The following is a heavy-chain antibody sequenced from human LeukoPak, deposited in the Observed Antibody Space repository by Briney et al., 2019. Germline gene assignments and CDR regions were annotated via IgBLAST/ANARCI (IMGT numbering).Heavy chain of an antibody. J-gene: IGHJ5*02. CDR2: IYHSGST. Sequence: PSGTLSLTCAVSGGSISSSYWWTWVRQPPGKGLEWIGEIYHSGSTNYNPSLKSRVTISVDTSKNQFSLKLSSVTAADTAVYYCARDKGPGGGKFDPWGQGTLVTVSS. D-gene: IGHD3-16*01. V-gene: IGHV4-4*02. CDR3: ARDKGPGGGKFDP. CDR1: GGSISSSYW.